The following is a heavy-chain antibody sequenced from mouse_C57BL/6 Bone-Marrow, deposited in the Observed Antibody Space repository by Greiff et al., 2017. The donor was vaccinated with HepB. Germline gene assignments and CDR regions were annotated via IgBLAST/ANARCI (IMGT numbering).Heavy chain of an antibody. CDR1: GYSFTGYF. CDR2: INPYNGDT. J-gene: IGHJ2*01. V-gene: IGHV1-20*01. Sequence: EVQLQQSGPELVKPGDSVKISCKASGYSFTGYFMNWVMQSHGKSLEWIGRINPYNGDTFYNQKFKGKATLTVDKSSSTAHMELRSLTSEDSAVYYCARSPIYYYGSSFFDYWGQGTTLTVSS. D-gene: IGHD1-1*01. CDR3: ARSPIYYYGSSFFDY.